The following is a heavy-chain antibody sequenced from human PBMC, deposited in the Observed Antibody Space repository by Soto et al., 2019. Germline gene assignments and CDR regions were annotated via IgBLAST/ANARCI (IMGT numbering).Heavy chain of an antibody. CDR3: ARDHYDILTGYYGDYYGMDV. Sequence: GASVKVSCKASGYTFTSYGISWVRQAPGQGLEWMGWISAYNGNTNYAQKLQGRVTMTTDTSTSTAYMELRSLRSDDTAVYYCARDHYDILTGYYGDYYGMDVWGQGXTVTVYS. CDR1: GYTFTSYG. D-gene: IGHD3-9*01. CDR2: ISAYNGNT. V-gene: IGHV1-18*01. J-gene: IGHJ6*02.